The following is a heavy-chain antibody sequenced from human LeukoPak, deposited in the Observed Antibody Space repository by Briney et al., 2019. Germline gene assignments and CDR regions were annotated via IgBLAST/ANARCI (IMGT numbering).Heavy chain of an antibody. J-gene: IGHJ4*02. CDR2: ISFDGGNK. D-gene: IGHD1-26*01. Sequence: PGGSLRLSCAASGSTFNNYAIHWVRQAPGKGLEWVAIISFDGGNKYYADSVKGRFTISRDNSKNTLYLQMNSLRAEDTAVYYCARDGIVGSPLFKLDYWGQGALVTVSS. CDR1: GSTFNNYA. CDR3: ARDGIVGSPLFKLDY. V-gene: IGHV3-30-3*01.